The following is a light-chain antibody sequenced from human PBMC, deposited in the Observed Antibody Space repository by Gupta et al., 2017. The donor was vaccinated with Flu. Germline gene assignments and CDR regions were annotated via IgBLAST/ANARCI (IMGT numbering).Light chain of an antibody. Sequence: DIQMTQSPSSLSASVGDRVTITCRASQSIGNYLNWYQQKPGKAPKLLMYAASTLQRGVPSRFSGGASVTDFTLTVSDLQPEDFATYYCQQSYRTPLTFAGGTKVEIK. CDR3: QQSYRTPLT. CDR2: AAS. V-gene: IGKV1-39*01. CDR1: QSIGNY. J-gene: IGKJ4*01.